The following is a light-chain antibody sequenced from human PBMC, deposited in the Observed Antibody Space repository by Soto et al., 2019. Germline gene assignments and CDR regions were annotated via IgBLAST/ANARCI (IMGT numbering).Light chain of an antibody. CDR2: DSS. CDR1: QSISSW. Sequence: DIQLTQSPSTLSASVGDRVTITCRASQSISSWLAWYQQKPEKAPMLLFYDSSSLESGVPSMFSGSGSGTEFSLSIISLQPVDFATYYCQQYNSYPWTFGQVTKVDIK. J-gene: IGKJ1*01. CDR3: QQYNSYPWT. V-gene: IGKV1-5*01.